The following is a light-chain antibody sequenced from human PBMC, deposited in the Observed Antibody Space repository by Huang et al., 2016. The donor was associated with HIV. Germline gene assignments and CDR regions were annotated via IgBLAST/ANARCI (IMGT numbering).Light chain of an antibody. CDR2: GAS. CDR1: QSVSSY. J-gene: IGKJ2*01. Sequence: EIVMTQSPATLSVSPGERVTLLCRASQSVSSYVSWYQQKPGQAPRLLIYGASTRATGTPARFSGSGSGTQFTLTISSLQSEDFALYFCQQYNNKWYTIGQGTKLEMK. V-gene: IGKV3-15*01. CDR3: QQYNNKWYT.